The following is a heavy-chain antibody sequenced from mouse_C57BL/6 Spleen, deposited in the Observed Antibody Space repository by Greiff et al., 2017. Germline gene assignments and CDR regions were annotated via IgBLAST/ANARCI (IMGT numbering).Heavy chain of an antibody. CDR3: ARDDYFDY. CDR1: GFTFSSYA. J-gene: IGHJ2*01. V-gene: IGHV5-4*01. CDR2: ISDGGNYT. Sequence: EVQLVESGGGLVKPGGSLKLSCAASGFTFSSYAMSWVRQTPEKRLEWVATISDGGNYTNYPDNVKGRFTITRDNAKNNLYLQMSHLKSEDTAMYYCARDDYFDYWGQGTTLTVSS.